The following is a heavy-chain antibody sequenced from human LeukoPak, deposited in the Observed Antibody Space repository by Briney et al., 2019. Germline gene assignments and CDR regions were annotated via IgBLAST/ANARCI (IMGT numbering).Heavy chain of an antibody. V-gene: IGHV3-23*01. CDR3: AQDWIGGVIVTGY. Sequence: GGSLRLSCAASGFTFSSYAMSWVRQAPGKGLEWVSAISGSGGSTYYADSVKGRFTISRDNSKNTLYLQMNSLRAEDTAVYYCAQDWIGGVIVTGYWGQGTLVTVSS. D-gene: IGHD3-16*02. CDR2: ISGSGGST. J-gene: IGHJ4*02. CDR1: GFTFSSYA.